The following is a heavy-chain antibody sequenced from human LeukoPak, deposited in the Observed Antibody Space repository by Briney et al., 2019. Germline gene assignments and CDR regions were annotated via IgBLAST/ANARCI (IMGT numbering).Heavy chain of an antibody. CDR1: GGSFSGYY. D-gene: IGHD6-13*01. V-gene: IGHV4-34*01. CDR3: ARHRDYSSSWPYYYYYYMDV. J-gene: IGHJ6*03. Sequence: SETLSLTCAVYGGSFSGYYWSWIRQPPGKGLEWIGEINHSGSTNYNPSLKSRVTISVDTSKNQFSLKLSSVTAADTAVYYCARHRDYSSSWPYYYYYYMDVWGKGTTVTISS. CDR2: INHSGST.